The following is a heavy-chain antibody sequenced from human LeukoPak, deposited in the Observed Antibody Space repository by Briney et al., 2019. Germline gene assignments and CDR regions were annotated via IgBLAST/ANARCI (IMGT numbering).Heavy chain of an antibody. CDR2: ISSSSSYI. Sequence: GGSLRLSCAASGFTFSSYSMNWVRQAPGKGLEWVSSISSSSSYIYYADSVKGRFTISRDNAKNSLYLQMNSLRAEDTAVYYCARVGGIAAAGDDYWGQGTLVTVSS. CDR1: GFTFSSYS. CDR3: ARVGGIAAAGDDY. D-gene: IGHD6-13*01. J-gene: IGHJ4*02. V-gene: IGHV3-21*01.